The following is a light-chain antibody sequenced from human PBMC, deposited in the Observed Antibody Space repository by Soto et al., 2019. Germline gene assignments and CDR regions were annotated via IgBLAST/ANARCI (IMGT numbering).Light chain of an antibody. Sequence: EIVLTQSPATLSLSPGERATLSCRASQSLSTYLAWYQHKPGQAPRLLIYGASSRATGIPDRFSGSGSGTDFTLTISRLEPEDFVVYYCQQYGSSPPLTFGGGTKVDIK. CDR3: QQYGSSPPLT. J-gene: IGKJ4*01. CDR2: GAS. V-gene: IGKV3-20*01. CDR1: QSLSTY.